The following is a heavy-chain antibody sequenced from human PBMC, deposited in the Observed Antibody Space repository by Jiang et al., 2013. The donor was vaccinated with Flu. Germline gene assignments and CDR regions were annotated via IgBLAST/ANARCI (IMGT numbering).Heavy chain of an antibody. CDR1: GYTFTSYA. CDR2: INAGNGNT. D-gene: IGHD6-6*01. J-gene: IGHJ5*02. V-gene: IGHV1-3*01. Sequence: SGAEVKKPGASVKVSCKASGYTFTSYAMHWVRQAPGQRLEWMGWINAGNGNTKYSQKFQGRVTITRDTSASTAYMELSSLRSEDTAVYYCARRSEAALKDWFDPWGQGTLVTVSS. CDR3: ARRSEAALKDWFDP.